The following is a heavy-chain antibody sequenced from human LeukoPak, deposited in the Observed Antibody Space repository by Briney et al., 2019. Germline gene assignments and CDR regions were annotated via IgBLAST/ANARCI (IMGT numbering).Heavy chain of an antibody. CDR2: IYSGGST. J-gene: IGHJ5*02. D-gene: IGHD5-24*01. Sequence: AGGSLRLSCAASGFTVSSNYMSWVRQAPGKGLEWVSVIYSGGSTYYADSVKGRFTISRDNSKNTLYLQMNSLRAEDTAVYYCARNYPRGWFDPWGQGTLVTVSS. CDR3: ARNYPRGWFDP. V-gene: IGHV3-53*01. CDR1: GFTVSSNY.